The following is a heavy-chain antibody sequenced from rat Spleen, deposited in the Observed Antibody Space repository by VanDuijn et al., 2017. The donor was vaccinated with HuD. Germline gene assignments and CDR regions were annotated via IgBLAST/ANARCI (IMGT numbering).Heavy chain of an antibody. J-gene: IGHJ3*01. CDR2: IHYEGTNT. Sequence: EVQLVESGGGLVQPGRSLKLSCVASGFTFNNYWMTWIRQAPEKGLEWVASIHYEGTNTYYGDSVKGRFTVSRDNAKSTVHLQMDSLRSEDTATYYCVRQDTSGYANWFGFWGQGTLVTVSS. CDR3: VRQDTSGYANWFGF. CDR1: GFTFNNYW. D-gene: IGHD4-3*01. V-gene: IGHV5-31*01.